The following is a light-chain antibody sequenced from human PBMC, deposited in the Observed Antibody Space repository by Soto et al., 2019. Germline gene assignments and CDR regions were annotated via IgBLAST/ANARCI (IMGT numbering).Light chain of an antibody. CDR2: TAS. CDR3: QQYYSYPRA. CDR1: QAISSY. V-gene: IGKV1-8*01. J-gene: IGKJ1*01. Sequence: AIRMTQSPSSFSASTADRVTITGRASQAISSYLAWYQQKPGKAPKLLIYTASTLQSGVPSRFSGSGSGTDFTLTISCLQSEDFATYYCQQYYSYPRAFGQGTKVDIK.